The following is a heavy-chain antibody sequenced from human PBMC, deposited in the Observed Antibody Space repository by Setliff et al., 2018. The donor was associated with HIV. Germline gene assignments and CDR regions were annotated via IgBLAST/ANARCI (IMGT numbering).Heavy chain of an antibody. V-gene: IGHV1-69*06. CDR1: GGTFSDSA. Sequence: SVKVSCKASGGTFSDSAINWVRQAPGQGLEWMGRIIPVFGTANYAPKFPDRVTITADKSTSTAYLELTSLRSDDTAVYYCAKEVATTYFYRYMDVWGTG. CDR3: AKEVATTYFYRYMDV. J-gene: IGHJ6*03. CDR2: IIPVFGTA. D-gene: IGHD5-12*01.